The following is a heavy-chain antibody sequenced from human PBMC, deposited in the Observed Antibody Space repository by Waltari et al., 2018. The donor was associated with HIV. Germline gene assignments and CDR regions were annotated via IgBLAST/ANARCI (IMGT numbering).Heavy chain of an antibody. CDR2: IVPKFDKP. Sequence: QVQLVQSGAEMKKPGSSVKVSCEASGGTFSTYAISWVRQAPVQGLEWMGVIVPKFDKPNDAKKFQARVRITADEYKTTAYMELSSLKSEDTAVYYCARDGIPCYYDESGYSNISGTGEFAYWGQGTLVTVSS. CDR1: GGTFSTYA. D-gene: IGHD3-22*01. V-gene: IGHV1-69*12. CDR3: ARDGIPCYYDESGYSNISGTGEFAY. J-gene: IGHJ4*02.